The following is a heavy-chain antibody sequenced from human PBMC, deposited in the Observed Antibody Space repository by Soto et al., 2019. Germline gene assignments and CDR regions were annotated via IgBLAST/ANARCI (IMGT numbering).Heavy chain of an antibody. CDR3: ARDRGDCGGDCYPSGMDV. CDR1: GGSISSYY. J-gene: IGHJ6*02. CDR2: IYYSGST. D-gene: IGHD2-21*02. V-gene: IGHV4-59*01. Sequence: PSETLSLTCTVSGGSISSYYWSWIRQPPGKGLEWIGYIYYSGSTNYNPSLKSRVTISVDTYKNQFSLKLSSVTAADTAVYYCARDRGDCGGDCYPSGMDVWGQGTTVTVSS.